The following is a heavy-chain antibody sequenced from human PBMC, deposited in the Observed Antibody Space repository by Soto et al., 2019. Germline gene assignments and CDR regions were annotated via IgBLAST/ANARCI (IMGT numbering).Heavy chain of an antibody. V-gene: IGHV1-3*04. CDR3: XXXXXXXXGXXSDX. CDR1: GYTFTRSL. Sequence: QVPLEQSGAEVKKPGASVKVSCKASGYTFTRSLMHWXXXXXXXXXXWMGWINIGTGYTKISQRFQGRVSFAGDTSSSTAYMELXSLRSXXXAXXXXXXXXXXXXGXXSDXXGQGTLVTISS. CDR2: INIGTGYT. J-gene: IGHJ4*02.